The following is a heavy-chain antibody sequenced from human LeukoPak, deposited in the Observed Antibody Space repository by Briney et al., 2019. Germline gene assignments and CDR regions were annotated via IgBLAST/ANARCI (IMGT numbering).Heavy chain of an antibody. V-gene: IGHV3-23*01. Sequence: GGSLRLSCAASGFTFSNYAMTWVRHAPGKGLEWVSGISGSGGSTHYADSVKGRFTISRDNSKNTLCLQMNSLRAAEDTAIYYCAKEPYSSGPGNPFDYWGQGTLVTVSS. CDR1: GFTFSNYA. D-gene: IGHD6-19*01. J-gene: IGHJ4*02. CDR2: ISGSGGST. CDR3: AKEPYSSGPGNPFDY.